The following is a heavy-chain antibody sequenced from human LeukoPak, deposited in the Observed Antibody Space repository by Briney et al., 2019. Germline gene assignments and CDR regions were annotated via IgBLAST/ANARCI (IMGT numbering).Heavy chain of an antibody. J-gene: IGHJ6*02. CDR3: ARSTKTAAAGGDYNYFYYGMDV. CDR2: MYYSGST. Sequence: SETLSLICTVSGGSISSYYWSWIRQPPGRGLEWIAYMYYSGSTNYNPSLQSRVTISGDMSKNQFSLKLTSVTAADTAVYYCARSTKTAAAGGDYNYFYYGMDVWGQGTTVTVSS. V-gene: IGHV4-59*08. D-gene: IGHD6-13*01. CDR1: GGSISSYY.